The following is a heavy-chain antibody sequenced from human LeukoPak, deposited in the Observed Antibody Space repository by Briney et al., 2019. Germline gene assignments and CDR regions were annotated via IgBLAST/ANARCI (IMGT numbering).Heavy chain of an antibody. CDR1: GGSFSGYY. V-gene: IGHV4-34*01. Sequence: PSETLSLTCAVYGGSFSGYYWSWIRQPPGKGLEWIGEINHSGSTNYNPSLQSRVTISVDTSKNQFSLKLSSVTAADTAVYYCARDNAGEENLLWFGESLYYYYMDVWGKGTTVTVSS. CDR2: INHSGST. D-gene: IGHD3-10*01. J-gene: IGHJ6*03. CDR3: ARDNAGEENLLWFGESLYYYYMDV.